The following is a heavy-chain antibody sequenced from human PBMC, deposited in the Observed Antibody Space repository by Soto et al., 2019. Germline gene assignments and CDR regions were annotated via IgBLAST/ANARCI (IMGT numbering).Heavy chain of an antibody. V-gene: IGHV1-18*01. D-gene: IGHD6-19*01. J-gene: IGHJ4*02. CDR2: ISAYNGNT. CDR3: ARGGSREQWLVRPYYFDY. Sequence: ASVKVSCKASGYTFTIYGISWVRQAPGQGLEWMGWISAYNGNTNYAQKLQGRVTMTTDTSTSTAYMELRSLRSDDTAVYYCARGGSREQWLVRPYYFDYWGQGTLVTVSS. CDR1: GYTFTIYG.